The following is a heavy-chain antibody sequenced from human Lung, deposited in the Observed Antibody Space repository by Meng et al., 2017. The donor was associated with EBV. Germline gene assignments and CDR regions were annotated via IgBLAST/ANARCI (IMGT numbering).Heavy chain of an antibody. V-gene: IGHV4-4*02. D-gene: IGHD3-22*01. Sequence: LQESGPGLAKPSGTLSLTCTVSGGSISRSNWWSWVRQSPQKGLEWIGEIYHSGTTNYNPSLKSRVTILVDKSKTQFSLKLSSVTAADTAVYYCARVGYYYDRSGPYAAAFDNWGQGTLVTASS. J-gene: IGHJ4*02. CDR3: ARVGYYYDRSGPYAAAFDN. CDR1: GGSISRSNW. CDR2: IYHSGTT.